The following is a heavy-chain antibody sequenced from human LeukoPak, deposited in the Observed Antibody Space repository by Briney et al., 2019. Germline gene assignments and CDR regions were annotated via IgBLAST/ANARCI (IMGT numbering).Heavy chain of an antibody. V-gene: IGHV4-39*07. CDR2: IYYSGST. J-gene: IGHJ4*02. Sequence: PSETLSLTCTVSGGSISSSSYYWGWIRQPPGKGLEWIGSIYYSGSTYYNPSLKSRVTISVDTSKNQFSLKLTSVTAADTAVYYCAADYYGSGSCDYWGQGTLVTVSS. CDR3: AADYYGSGSCDY. CDR1: GGSISSSSYY. D-gene: IGHD3-10*01.